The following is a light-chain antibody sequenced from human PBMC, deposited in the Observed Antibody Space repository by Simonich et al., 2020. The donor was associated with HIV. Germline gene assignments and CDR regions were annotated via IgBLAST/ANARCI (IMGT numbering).Light chain of an antibody. J-gene: IGKJ2*01. CDR2: WAS. Sequence: DIVMTQSPDSLAVSLGERATINCKSSQSVLYSSNNKNYLAWYQQKTGQPPKLLIYWASTRVSGVPDRFSGSGSGTDFTLTISSLQAEDVAVYYCQQYYSTPYTFGQGTKLEIK. CDR3: QQYYSTPYT. V-gene: IGKV4-1*01. CDR1: QSVLYSSNNKNY.